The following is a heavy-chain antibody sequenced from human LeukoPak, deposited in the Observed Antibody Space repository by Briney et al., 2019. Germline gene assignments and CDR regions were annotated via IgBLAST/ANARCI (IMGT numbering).Heavy chain of an antibody. CDR2: IYTSGST. Sequence: SETLSLTCTVSGGSISSYYWSWIRQPPGKGLEWIGYIYTSGSTNYNPSLKSRVTISVDTSKNQFSLKLSSVTAADTAVYYCARGWGLLLDYWGQGTLVTVSS. D-gene: IGHD1-26*01. J-gene: IGHJ4*02. V-gene: IGHV4-4*09. CDR1: GGSISSYY. CDR3: ARGWGLLLDY.